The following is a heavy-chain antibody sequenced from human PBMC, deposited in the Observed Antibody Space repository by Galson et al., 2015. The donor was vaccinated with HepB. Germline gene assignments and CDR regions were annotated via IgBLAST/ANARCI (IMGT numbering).Heavy chain of an antibody. J-gene: IGHJ3*02. CDR2: INPSSGGT. Sequence: SVKVSCKASGYTFTGHYIHWVRQAPGQGLEWMGRINPSSGGTEYAHSFQDRVTMTRDTSISTAYMELSRLRSDDTGAYYCARSYGSGKNDGVDIWGQGTMVTVSS. CDR3: ARSYGSGKNDGVDI. V-gene: IGHV1-2*05. CDR1: GYTFTGHY. D-gene: IGHD3-10*01.